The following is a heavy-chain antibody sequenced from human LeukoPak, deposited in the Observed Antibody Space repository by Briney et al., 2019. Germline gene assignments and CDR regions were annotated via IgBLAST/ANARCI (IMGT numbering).Heavy chain of an antibody. CDR3: ASPGSGSYYRNYYYGMDV. D-gene: IGHD3-10*01. V-gene: IGHV4-34*01. Sequence: PSGTLSLTRADYGASFRGYYWSWIRQPPGKGLEWIGQLNHSGSTNYNPSLKSRVTISVDTSKNQSSLKLSSVTAPDTAVYYCASPGSGSYYRNYYYGMDVWCKGPTVLVSS. CDR1: GASFRGYY. J-gene: IGHJ6*04. CDR2: LNHSGST.